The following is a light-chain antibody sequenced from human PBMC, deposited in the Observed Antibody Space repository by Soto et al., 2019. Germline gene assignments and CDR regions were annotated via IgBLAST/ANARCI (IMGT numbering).Light chain of an antibody. V-gene: IGKV3-20*01. Sequence: EIVLTQSPGTLSLSPGERATLSCRASQSVSSNYLAWYQQKPGQAPRLLIYGTSARATGIPDRFSGSGSGTDFTLTISRLEPEAVAVYFYQHYDSSPWTFGQGTKVEIK. J-gene: IGKJ1*01. CDR1: QSVSSNY. CDR2: GTS. CDR3: QHYDSSPWT.